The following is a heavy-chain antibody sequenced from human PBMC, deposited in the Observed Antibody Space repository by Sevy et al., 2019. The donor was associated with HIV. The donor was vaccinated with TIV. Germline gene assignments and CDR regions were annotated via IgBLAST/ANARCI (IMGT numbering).Heavy chain of an antibody. CDR3: AGEFSGGDDGMDV. D-gene: IGHD3-10*01. CDR1: GFTFSDHG. J-gene: IGHJ6*02. V-gene: IGHV3-30*03. CDR2: ILFDGSVK. Sequence: GGSLRLSCEASGFTFSDHGMNWVRQAPGKGLEWVALILFDGSVKYYADCVKGRFTISRDNSKNTLYLQTTGLGVEDTVVYYCAGEFSGGDDGMDVWGQGTTVTVSS.